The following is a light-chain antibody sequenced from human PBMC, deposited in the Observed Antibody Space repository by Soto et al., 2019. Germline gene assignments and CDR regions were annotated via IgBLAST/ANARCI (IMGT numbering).Light chain of an antibody. V-gene: IGKV3-20*01. Sequence: EIVLTQSPGTLSLSPGVRATLSCRASQTVSSRYLAWYQQKPGQAPRLLMYGASNRATGIPDRFSGSGSGTDFTLTISRLEPEDFAVYFCQQYGRSPPFTFGQGTKVDIK. CDR1: QTVSSRY. CDR2: GAS. J-gene: IGKJ2*01. CDR3: QQYGRSPPFT.